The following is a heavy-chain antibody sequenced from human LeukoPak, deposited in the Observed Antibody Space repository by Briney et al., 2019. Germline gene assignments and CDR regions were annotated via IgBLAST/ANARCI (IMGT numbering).Heavy chain of an antibody. CDR1: GFTFSSYP. Sequence: GGSLRLYCAAYGFTFSSYPMSWVRQAPGKGLEWVSDISGSGGSKYYADSVRGRFTISRDNSKNTLYLQMNSLRTEDTAVYYCAKVVEYYDSSGYSDYWGQGTLVTVSS. D-gene: IGHD3-22*01. CDR2: ISGSGGSK. CDR3: AKVVEYYDSSGYSDY. V-gene: IGHV3-23*01. J-gene: IGHJ4*02.